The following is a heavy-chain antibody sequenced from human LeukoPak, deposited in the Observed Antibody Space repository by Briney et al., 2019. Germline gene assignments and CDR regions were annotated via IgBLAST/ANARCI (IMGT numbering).Heavy chain of an antibody. D-gene: IGHD4-17*01. CDR2: ISGSGGST. V-gene: IGHV3-23*01. CDR3: AKIGEYGDYFDY. CDR1: GCTFSSYA. Sequence: PGGSLRLSCAASGCTFSSYAMSWVRQAPGKGLEWVSAISGSGGSTYYADSVKGRFTISRDNSKNTLYLQMNSLRAEDTAVYYCAKIGEYGDYFDYWGQGTLVTVSS. J-gene: IGHJ4*02.